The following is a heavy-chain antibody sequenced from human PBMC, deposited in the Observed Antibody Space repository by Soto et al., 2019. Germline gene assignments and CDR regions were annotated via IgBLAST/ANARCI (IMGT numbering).Heavy chain of an antibody. J-gene: IGHJ4*02. CDR2: IWYDGSNK. V-gene: IGHV3-33*01. CDR1: GFTFSSYG. Sequence: QVQLVESGGGVVQPGRSLRLSCAASGFTFSSYGMHWVRQAPGKGLEWVAVIWYDGSNKYYADSVKGRFTISRDNSKNPLYLQMNSLRGEDTGGYYCARGYRGGRSAPDYRGQGTLVTVSS. D-gene: IGHD1-26*01. CDR3: ARGYRGGRSAPDY.